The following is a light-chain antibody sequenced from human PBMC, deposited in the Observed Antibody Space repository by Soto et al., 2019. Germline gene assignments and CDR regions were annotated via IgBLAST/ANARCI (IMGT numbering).Light chain of an antibody. CDR3: QQRQNWPPLT. CDR1: QSVSIY. CDR2: DAS. V-gene: IGKV3-11*01. Sequence: VLTQSPATLYLSPGERATLSCRASQSVSIYLAWYQQKPGQPPRLLIYDASNRATGVPARFSGSGSGTDFTLTISSLEPEDFAVYYCQQRQNWPPLTFGGGTKVEI. J-gene: IGKJ4*01.